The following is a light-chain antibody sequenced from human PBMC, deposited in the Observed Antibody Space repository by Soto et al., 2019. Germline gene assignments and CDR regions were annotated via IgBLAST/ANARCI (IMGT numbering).Light chain of an antibody. V-gene: IGKV3-15*01. J-gene: IGKJ5*01. Sequence: EIVMTQSPASLSVSPGERATLSCRASQSAITNLAWYHQKPGQAPRLLIYGASTRATDIPARISGSGSGTEFTLTISSLQSEDFAVYYCQQYNLWPITFGQGTRLEIK. CDR1: QSAITN. CDR3: QQYNLWPIT. CDR2: GAS.